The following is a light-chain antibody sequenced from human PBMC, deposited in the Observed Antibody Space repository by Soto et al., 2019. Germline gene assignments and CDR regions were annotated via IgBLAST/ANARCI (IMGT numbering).Light chain of an antibody. CDR3: QQYYRSRT. V-gene: IGKV4-1*01. CDR1: QSVLYSSNNKNY. J-gene: IGKJ1*01. CDR2: WAS. Sequence: DIVMTQSPDSLAVSLGERATINCKSSQSVLYSSNNKNYLAWYQQKPGQPPKLLIYWASTRESGVPDRFTGSGSGTDFTLTISRLQAEDVAFYYCQQYYRSRTFGQGTKVEIK.